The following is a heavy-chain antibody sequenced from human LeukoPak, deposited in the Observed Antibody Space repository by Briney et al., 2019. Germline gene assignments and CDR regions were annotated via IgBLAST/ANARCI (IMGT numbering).Heavy chain of an antibody. Sequence: GGSLRLSCAASGFTFSSYAMSWVRQAPGKGLEWVSAISGSGGSTYYADSVKGRFTISRDNAKNTLYLQMNSLRVEDTAVYYCARDSAYCGGDCYLFDIWGQGTLVTVSS. D-gene: IGHD2-21*01. J-gene: IGHJ3*02. CDR1: GFTFSSYA. V-gene: IGHV3-23*01. CDR2: ISGSGGST. CDR3: ARDSAYCGGDCYLFDI.